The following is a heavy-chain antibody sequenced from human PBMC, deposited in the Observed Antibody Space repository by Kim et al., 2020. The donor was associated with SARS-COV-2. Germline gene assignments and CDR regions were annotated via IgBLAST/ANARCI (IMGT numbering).Heavy chain of an antibody. V-gene: IGHV3-11*06. J-gene: IGHJ4*02. D-gene: IGHD3-22*01. Sequence: VKGRFTISRDNAKNSLYLQMNSLRAEDTAVYYCARARVNYYDSSGYYEDYWGQGTLVTVSS. CDR3: ARARVNYYDSSGYYEDY.